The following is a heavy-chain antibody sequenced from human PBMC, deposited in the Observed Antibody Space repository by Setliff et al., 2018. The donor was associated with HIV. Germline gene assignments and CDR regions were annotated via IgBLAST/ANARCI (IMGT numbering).Heavy chain of an antibody. V-gene: IGHV4-39*01. CDR2: ISYTGIT. D-gene: IGHD3-10*01. Sequence: SETLSLTCTVSGGSISRGSYSWGWIRQPPGKGLEWIGSISYTGITNYNPSLKGRFTISRDNDKNSVHLQMTSLRAEDTAVYYCASSGSGSYINWFGPWGQGTLVTVSS. CDR3: ASSGSGSYINWFGP. J-gene: IGHJ5*02. CDR1: GGSISRGSYS.